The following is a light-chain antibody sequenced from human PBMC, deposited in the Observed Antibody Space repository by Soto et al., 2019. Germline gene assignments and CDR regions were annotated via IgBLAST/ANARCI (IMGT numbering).Light chain of an antibody. Sequence: EVVLKQSPGTLSLSQGEGATLSCRASQSIGNYLAWYQQKPGQAPRLLIYPTSNRATGIPARFSGSGSGTDFTLTISSLEPEDFALYYCQQRSSWPFTFGPGTKVDIK. J-gene: IGKJ3*01. CDR1: QSIGNY. CDR3: QQRSSWPFT. CDR2: PTS. V-gene: IGKV3-11*01.